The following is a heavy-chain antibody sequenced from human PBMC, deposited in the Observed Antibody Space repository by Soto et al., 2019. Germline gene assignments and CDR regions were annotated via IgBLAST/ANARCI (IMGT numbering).Heavy chain of an antibody. J-gene: IGHJ4*02. Sequence: GGSLRLSCAASGFTFDDYAMHWVRQAPGKGLEWVSGISWNSGSIGYADSVKGRFTISRDNAKNSLYLQMNSLRAEDTALYYCAKGVDTAMVTEFDYWGQGTLVTVSS. CDR2: ISWNSGSI. V-gene: IGHV3-9*01. D-gene: IGHD5-18*01. CDR3: AKGVDTAMVTEFDY. CDR1: GFTFDDYA.